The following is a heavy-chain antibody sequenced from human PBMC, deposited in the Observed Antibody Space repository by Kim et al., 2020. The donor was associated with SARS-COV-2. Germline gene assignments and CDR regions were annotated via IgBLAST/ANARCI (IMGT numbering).Heavy chain of an antibody. CDR1: GGSFSGYY. D-gene: IGHD6-19*01. V-gene: IGHV4-34*01. CDR2: INHSGST. CDR3: ARGRRGWYYGDAFDI. Sequence: SETLSLTCAVYGGSFSGYYWSWIRQPPGKGLEWIGEINHSGSTNYNPSLKSRVTISVDTSKNQFSLKLSSVTAADTAVYYCARGRRGWYYGDAFDIWGQGTMVTVSS. J-gene: IGHJ3*02.